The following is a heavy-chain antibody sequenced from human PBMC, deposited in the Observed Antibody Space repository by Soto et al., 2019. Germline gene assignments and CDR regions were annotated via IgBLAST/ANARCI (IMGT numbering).Heavy chain of an antibody. CDR2: ISPSSGDT. J-gene: IGHJ4*02. Sequence: ASVKVSCKASGYTFSNYGLGWVRQAPGQGLEWMGWISPSSGDTKFSQKFQGRVSMTTDTSTSTAYMELRSLTSDDAAVYYCARIIMIFGVAHLGNYFDYWGQGTLVTVSS. V-gene: IGHV1-18*01. CDR1: GYTFSNYG. CDR3: ARIIMIFGVAHLGNYFDY. D-gene: IGHD3-3*01.